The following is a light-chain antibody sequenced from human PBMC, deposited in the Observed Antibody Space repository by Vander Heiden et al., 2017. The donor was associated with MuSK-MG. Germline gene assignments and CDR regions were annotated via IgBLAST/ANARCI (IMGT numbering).Light chain of an antibody. CDR2: DTS. Sequence: EIVMTQSQATLSVSPGERATLSCRASQSVGSNLAWYQQKPGQAPRLLIYDTSTRATGIPARFSGSGSGTEFTLTISSLQSEDFAVYYCQQYNNWPLLTFGPGTKVDIK. CDR1: QSVGSN. CDR3: QQYNNWPLLT. J-gene: IGKJ3*01. V-gene: IGKV3-15*01.